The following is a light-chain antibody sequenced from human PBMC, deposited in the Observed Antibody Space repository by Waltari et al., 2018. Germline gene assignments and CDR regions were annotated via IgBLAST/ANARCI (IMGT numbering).Light chain of an antibody. CDR2: LEVRGHY. Sequence: QPVLTQSSSASGSLGSSVTLTCTRSSGHRNYILAWLQRRPGKAPQFLMKLEVRGHYNKGNGFPDRFSGSSSGADRYLTISNLQSEDEADYYCGTWDINTPLFGGGTTLTVV. J-gene: IGLJ2*01. CDR1: SGHRNYI. CDR3: GTWDINTPL. V-gene: IGLV4-60*03.